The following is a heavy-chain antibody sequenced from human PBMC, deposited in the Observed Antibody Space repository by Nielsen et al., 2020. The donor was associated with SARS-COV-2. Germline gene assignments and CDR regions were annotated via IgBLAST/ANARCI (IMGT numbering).Heavy chain of an antibody. Sequence: GESLKISCAASGFTFDDYAMHWVRQAPGKGLEWVSLISGDGGSTYYADSVKGRFTISRDNSKNSLYLQMNSLRTEDTALYYCAKDILVRGVINAFDIWGQGTTVTVSS. CDR2: ISGDGGST. CDR3: AKDILVRGVINAFDI. V-gene: IGHV3-43*02. D-gene: IGHD3-10*01. J-gene: IGHJ3*02. CDR1: GFTFDDYA.